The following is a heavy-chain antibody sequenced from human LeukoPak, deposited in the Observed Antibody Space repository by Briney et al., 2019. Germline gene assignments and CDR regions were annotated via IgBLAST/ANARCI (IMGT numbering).Heavy chain of an antibody. CDR3: ARDVGATTDWFDP. J-gene: IGHJ5*02. Sequence: SETLSLTCTVSGGSMSNYYWSWIRQPPGKGLQWIGCISDSGNTNYNPPLRSRVTISVYTSQNQFSLRLSSVTAADTAVYYCARDVGATTDWFDPWGQGTLVTVSS. V-gene: IGHV4-59*12. D-gene: IGHD1-26*01. CDR2: ISDSGNT. CDR1: GGSMSNYY.